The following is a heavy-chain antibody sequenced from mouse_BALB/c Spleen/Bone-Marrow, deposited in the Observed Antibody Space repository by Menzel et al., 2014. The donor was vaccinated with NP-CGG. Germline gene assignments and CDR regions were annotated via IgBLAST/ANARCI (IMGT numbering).Heavy chain of an antibody. CDR2: INPGSGDT. CDR1: GYAFTTYL. D-gene: IGHD4-1*01. V-gene: IGHV1-54*01. CDR3: ARNANWLFTY. Sequence: QVQLQQPGAELVRPGTSVKVSCKASGYAFTTYLIEWVKQRPGQGLEWIGVINPGSGDTHYNEKFKDKATLTADKSSSTAYMQLSSLTSDVSAVYFCARNANWLFTYWGQGTLVTVSA. J-gene: IGHJ3*01.